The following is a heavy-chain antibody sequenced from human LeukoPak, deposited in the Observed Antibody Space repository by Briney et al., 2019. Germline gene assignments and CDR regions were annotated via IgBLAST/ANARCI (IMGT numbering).Heavy chain of an antibody. V-gene: IGHV4-59*08. CDR1: DDSISTYY. Sequence: SETLSLTCTVSDDSISTYYWSWIRQSPGKGLEWIGYIYSTGSADYNPSLKSRVTISVDTSKNQFSLKLSSVTAADTAVYYCARVYSSSSLGPWGQGTLVTVSS. CDR3: ARVYSSSSLGP. J-gene: IGHJ4*02. D-gene: IGHD6-13*01. CDR2: IYSTGSA.